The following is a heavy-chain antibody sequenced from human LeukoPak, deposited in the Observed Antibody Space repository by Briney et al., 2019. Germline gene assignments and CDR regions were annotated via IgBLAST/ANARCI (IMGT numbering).Heavy chain of an antibody. Sequence: GGSLRLSCAASGFTFSSYAMHWVRQAPGKGLEWVAVISYDGSNKYYADSVKGRFTISRDNSKNTLYLQMNSLRVEDTAVYYCARDQNIVVVTGAFDYWGQGTLVTVSS. CDR3: ARDQNIVVVTGAFDY. CDR2: ISYDGSNK. D-gene: IGHD2-21*02. V-gene: IGHV3-30-3*01. CDR1: GFTFSSYA. J-gene: IGHJ4*02.